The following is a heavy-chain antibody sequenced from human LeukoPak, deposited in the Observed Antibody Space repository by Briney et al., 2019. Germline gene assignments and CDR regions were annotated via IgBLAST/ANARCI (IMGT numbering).Heavy chain of an antibody. CDR2: ISAYNGNT. Sequence: ASVKVSCKASGYSFSGYAITWVRQAPGQGLEWMGWISAYNGNTNYAQKLQGRVTMTTDTSTSTAYMELRSLRSDDTAVYYCAREEKYYDFWSGYYRYYFDYWGQGTLVTVSS. CDR3: AREEKYYDFWSGYYRYYFDY. V-gene: IGHV1-18*01. J-gene: IGHJ4*02. D-gene: IGHD3-3*01. CDR1: GYSFSGYA.